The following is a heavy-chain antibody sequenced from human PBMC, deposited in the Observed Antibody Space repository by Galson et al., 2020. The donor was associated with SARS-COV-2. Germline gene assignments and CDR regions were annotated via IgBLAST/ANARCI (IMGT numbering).Heavy chain of an antibody. Sequence: GGSLRLSCTASGFTISSYWMHWVRQAPGKGMVWVSRIYSEGSSTSYADSVNGRFTISGDDAKNTLYRHRSSLRAKEKVGYYCARGDMRNDYFDYWGQGTLVTVSS. CDR1: GFTISSYW. D-gene: IGHD3-16*01. J-gene: IGHJ4*02. V-gene: IGHV3-74*01. CDR3: ARGDMRNDYFDY. CDR2: IYSEGSST.